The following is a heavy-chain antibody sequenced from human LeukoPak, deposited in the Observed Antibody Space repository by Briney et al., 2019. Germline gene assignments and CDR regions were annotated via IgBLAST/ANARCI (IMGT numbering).Heavy chain of an antibody. Sequence: GGSLRLSCAASGFPFSSYAMTWVRLSPGKGLEWVSSIRPGADKTYYADSVKGRFTISRDDSKNTLYLQMNGLRAEDTAVYYGVKDRFLEAYGMEVWGQGTTVIVSS. D-gene: IGHD3-3*01. J-gene: IGHJ6*02. V-gene: IGHV3-23*01. CDR2: IRPGADKT. CDR1: GFPFSSYA. CDR3: VKDRFLEAYGMEV.